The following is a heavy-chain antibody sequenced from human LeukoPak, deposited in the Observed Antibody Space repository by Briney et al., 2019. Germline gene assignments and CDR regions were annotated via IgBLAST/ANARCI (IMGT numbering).Heavy chain of an antibody. J-gene: IGHJ4*02. CDR2: IAYDGSRA. D-gene: IGHD1-14*01. CDR3: TRYNHDHFDY. V-gene: IGHV3-33*01. CDR1: GFTFGGYG. Sequence: GESLQISCAGSGFTFGGYGMHWFRQTPGKGLEWVAVIAYDGSRAFYADSVKGRFTISRDNSKNTMSVQMDHLRAEDTAVYYCTRYNHDHFDYWGKGTLVTVSS.